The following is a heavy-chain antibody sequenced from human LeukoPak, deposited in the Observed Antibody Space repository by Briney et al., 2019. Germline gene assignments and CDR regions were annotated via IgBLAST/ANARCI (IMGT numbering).Heavy chain of an antibody. D-gene: IGHD6-13*01. Sequence: PGGSLRLSCAASGFTFSSYSMNWVRQAPGKGLEWVANIKQDGNEKYYVDSVKGRFTISRDNAKNSLYLQMNSLRAEDTALYFCARDATTEPGTVYMDVWGKGTTVTISS. CDR3: ARDATTEPGTVYMDV. J-gene: IGHJ6*03. CDR1: GFTFSSYS. CDR2: IKQDGNEK. V-gene: IGHV3-7*01.